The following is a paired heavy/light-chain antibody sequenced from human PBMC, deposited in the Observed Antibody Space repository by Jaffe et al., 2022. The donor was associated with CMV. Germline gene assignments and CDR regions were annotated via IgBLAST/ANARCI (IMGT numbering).Heavy chain of an antibody. V-gene: IGHV3-30*18. CDR1: GFAFSSHG. CDR2: ISYDGSVSYDGSIK. J-gene: IGHJ4*02. Sequence: QVQLVESGGGVVQPGRSLRLSCVGSGFAFSSHGMHWVRQAPGKGLEWVAVISYDGSVSYDGSIKYYADSVKGRFTISRDNSKNTLYLQMNGLRAEDTAVYYCAKPKQDYCTSTRCSFFDFWGQGTLVTVSS. D-gene: IGHD2-2*01. CDR3: AKPKQDYCTSTRCSFFDF.
Light chain of an antibody. Sequence: EIVLTQSPGTLSLSPGERVTLSCRASQSVSSSSLGWYQQKPGQAPRLLIYGASSRATGIPDRFSGSGSGTDFTLTISRLEPEDFAVYYCQQYGSSPITFGQGTRLEIK. V-gene: IGKV3-20*01. CDR1: QSVSSSS. CDR3: QQYGSSPIT. CDR2: GAS. J-gene: IGKJ5*01.